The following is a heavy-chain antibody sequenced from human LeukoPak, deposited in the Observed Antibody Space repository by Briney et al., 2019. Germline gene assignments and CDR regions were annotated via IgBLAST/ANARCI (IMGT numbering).Heavy chain of an antibody. Sequence: ASVKVSCKASGYTFNSYGLTWVRQAPGQGLEWMAWISIYRRYAQKFQGRVTLTIDKTTTTAYMQLTGLRSDDTPTYYCARDGRFEYSHFYYFDYWGQGTLVTVSS. J-gene: IGHJ4*02. CDR3: ARDGRFEYSHFYYFDY. V-gene: IGHV1-18*01. CDR2: ISIYR. CDR1: GYTFNSYG. D-gene: IGHD6-6*01.